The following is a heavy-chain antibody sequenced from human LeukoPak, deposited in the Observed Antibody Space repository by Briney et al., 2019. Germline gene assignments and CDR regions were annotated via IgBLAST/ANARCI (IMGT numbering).Heavy chain of an antibody. V-gene: IGHV3-30*04. CDR3: ARDRYYDSLSGGLFDY. Sequence: GGSLRLSCAASGFTFSSYAMHWVRRAPGKGLEWVAVISYDGSNKYYADSVKGRFTISRDNSKNTLYLQMNSLRAEDTAVYYCARDRYYDSLSGGLFDYWGQGTLVTVSS. CDR2: ISYDGSNK. J-gene: IGHJ4*02. CDR1: GFTFSSYA. D-gene: IGHD3-22*01.